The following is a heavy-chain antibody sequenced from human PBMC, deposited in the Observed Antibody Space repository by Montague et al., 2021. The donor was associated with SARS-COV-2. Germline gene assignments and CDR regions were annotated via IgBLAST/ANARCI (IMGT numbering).Heavy chain of an antibody. Sequence: SETLSLTCAVSGGSFSSYYWSWIRQPPGKGLEWIAEITHSGSSNYNPSLKSRVSMSVDTSKNQFSLKLNSVTVADTAVYYCARLAYCGADCFSGWVNFFDSWGQGTLVTVSS. D-gene: IGHD2-21*02. V-gene: IGHV4-34*01. CDR2: ITHSGSS. J-gene: IGHJ4*01. CDR3: ARLAYCGADCFSGWVNFFDS. CDR1: GGSFSSYY.